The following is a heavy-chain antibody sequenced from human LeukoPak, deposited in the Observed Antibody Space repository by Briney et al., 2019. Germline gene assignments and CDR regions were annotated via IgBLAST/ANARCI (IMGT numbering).Heavy chain of an antibody. Sequence: SETLSLTCTVSGGSISSYYWSWIRQPPGKGLEWIGYIYYSGSTNYNPSLKSRVTISVDTSKDQFSLKLSSVTAADTAVYYCARDRAGGSYPYYMDVWGKGTTVTISS. J-gene: IGHJ6*03. V-gene: IGHV4-59*01. CDR3: ARDRAGGSYPYYMDV. D-gene: IGHD1-26*01. CDR2: IYYSGST. CDR1: GGSISSYY.